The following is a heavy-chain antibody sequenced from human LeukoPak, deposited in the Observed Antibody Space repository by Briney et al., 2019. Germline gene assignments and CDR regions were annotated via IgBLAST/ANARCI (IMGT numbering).Heavy chain of an antibody. J-gene: IGHJ4*02. Sequence: GRSLRLSCAASGFTFDDYAMHCVRQAPGKGLEWVSGISWNSGSICYADSVKGRFTISRDNAKNSLYLQMNSLRAEDMALYSCAKARYCSSTSCYWDYWGQGTLVTVYS. V-gene: IGHV3-9*03. CDR1: GFTFDDYA. CDR3: AKARYCSSTSCYWDY. D-gene: IGHD2-2*01. CDR2: ISWNSGSI.